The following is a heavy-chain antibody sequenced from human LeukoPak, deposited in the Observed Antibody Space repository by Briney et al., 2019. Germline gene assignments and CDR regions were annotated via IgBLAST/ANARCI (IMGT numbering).Heavy chain of an antibody. D-gene: IGHD1-1*01. J-gene: IGHJ4*02. CDR3: ASVGYEVY. CDR1: GGTFSSYA. CDR2: IIPIFGSA. Sequence: SVKVSCKASGGTFSSYAISWVRQAPGQGLEWMGGIIPIFGSANYAQKFQGRVTITTDESTSTAYMELSSLRSEDTAVYYCASVGYEVYWGQGTLVTVSS. V-gene: IGHV1-69*05.